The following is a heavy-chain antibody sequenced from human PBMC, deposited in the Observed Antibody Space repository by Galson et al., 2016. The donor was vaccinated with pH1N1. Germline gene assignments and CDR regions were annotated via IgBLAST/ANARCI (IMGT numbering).Heavy chain of an antibody. Sequence: ETLSLTCTVSGGSISSYYWSWIRQPAGKGLEWIGRIYSSGSTNYNPSLKSRVTMSVDTSKNQFSLKLSSVTAADTAVYYCSRDHGFGSENMGDWFDPWGQGTLVTVSS. CDR2: IYSSGST. CDR3: SRDHGFGSENMGDWFDP. J-gene: IGHJ5*02. D-gene: IGHD3-10*01. CDR1: GGSISSYY. V-gene: IGHV4-4*07.